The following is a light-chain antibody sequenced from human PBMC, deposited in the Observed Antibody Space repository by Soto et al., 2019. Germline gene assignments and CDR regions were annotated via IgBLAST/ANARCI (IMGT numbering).Light chain of an antibody. CDR2: GAS. J-gene: IGKJ4*01. Sequence: EIVLTQSPATLSLSPGERATLSCRASQSVSSYLAWYQQKPGQAPRLLIYGASSRATGIPDRFSGSGSGTDFTLSISRLEPEDFAVYYCQQYGRTLTFGGGTKVDIK. V-gene: IGKV3-20*01. CDR3: QQYGRTLT. CDR1: QSVSSY.